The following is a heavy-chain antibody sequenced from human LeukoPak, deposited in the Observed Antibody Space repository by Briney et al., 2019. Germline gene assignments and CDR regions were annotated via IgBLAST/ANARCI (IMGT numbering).Heavy chain of an antibody. CDR1: GYSIRSCHY. Sequence: PSETLSLTCTVSGYSIRSCHYWGWIRQPPEKGLEWIGSFSQGGITHYNPSLRSRATISVDTSKNRFSLNLSSVTAADTATYYCARGVSTIIAAFDYWGQGNMVTVSS. D-gene: IGHD5/OR15-5a*01. CDR2: FSQGGIT. CDR3: ARGVSTIIAAFDY. V-gene: IGHV4-38-2*02. J-gene: IGHJ4*02.